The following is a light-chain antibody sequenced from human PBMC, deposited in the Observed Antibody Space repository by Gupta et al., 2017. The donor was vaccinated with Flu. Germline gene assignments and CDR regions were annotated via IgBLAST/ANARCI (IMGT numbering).Light chain of an antibody. J-gene: IGKJ2*01. CDR2: DAS. CDR3: QQRSNWPRYT. CDR1: QSVNSY. Sequence: ATLSLAPGERATLSCRASQSVNSYLAWYQQKPGQAPRLLIYDASNRATGIPARFSGSGSGTDFTLTISSLEPEDFAVYYCQQRSNWPRYTFGQGTKLEIK. V-gene: IGKV3-11*01.